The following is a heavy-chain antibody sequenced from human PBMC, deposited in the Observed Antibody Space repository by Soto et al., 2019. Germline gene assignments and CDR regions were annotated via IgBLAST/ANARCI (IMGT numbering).Heavy chain of an antibody. CDR1: GFTFSSYA. CDR3: ARDLLPNAYCICTFCYRLPCFDL. J-gene: IGHJ5*02. Sequence: GGSLRLSCAASGFTFSSYAMHWVRQAPGKGLEWVAVISYDGSNKYYADSVKGRFTISRDNSKNTLCLQMNSLRAEDTAVYYCARDLLPNAYCICTFCYRLPCFDLCGQAALGTVFS. CDR2: ISYDGSNK. D-gene: IGHD2-2*01. V-gene: IGHV3-30-3*01.